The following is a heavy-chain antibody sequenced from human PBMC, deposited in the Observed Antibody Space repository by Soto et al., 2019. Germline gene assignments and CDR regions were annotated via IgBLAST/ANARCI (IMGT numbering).Heavy chain of an antibody. CDR2: IYSGDTT. Sequence: PGGSLRLSCAASGFTVSSNYMSWVRQAPGKGLEWVSVIYSGDTTYYADSVKGRFTISRDHSKNTLYLQMNSLRAEDTAVYYCARDLRTLYGMDVWGQGTTVTVSS. J-gene: IGHJ6*02. V-gene: IGHV3-53*01. CDR3: ARDLRTLYGMDV. CDR1: GFTVSSNY.